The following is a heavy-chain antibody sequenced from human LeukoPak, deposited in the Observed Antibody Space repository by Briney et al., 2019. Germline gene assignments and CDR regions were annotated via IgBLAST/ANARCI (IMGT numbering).Heavy chain of an antibody. Sequence: ASVKVSCKASGYTFTSYGINWVRQAAGQGLEWFGWINTNNVNRNYAQKLQGRVTMTTDTSTNTAYMELMSLTSDDTAVYYCARAGQLDYWGQGTLVTVSS. CDR1: GYTFTSYG. J-gene: IGHJ4*02. D-gene: IGHD1-1*01. V-gene: IGHV1-18*01. CDR3: ARAGQLDY. CDR2: INTNNVNR.